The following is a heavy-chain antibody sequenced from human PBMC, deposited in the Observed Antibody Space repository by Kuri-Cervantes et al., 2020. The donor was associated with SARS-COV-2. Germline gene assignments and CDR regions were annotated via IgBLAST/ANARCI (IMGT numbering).Heavy chain of an antibody. V-gene: IGHV3-23*01. CDR1: GFTFSNYA. J-gene: IGHJ4*02. CDR2: ISGPGSST. D-gene: IGHD6-13*01. Sequence: GESLKISCAASGFTFSNYAMSWVRQAPGKGLEWVSAISGPGSSTHYADSVKGRFTISRDNPKNTMYLQMNSLRAEDTAVYYCAKDSASAGFDYWGQGTLVTVSS. CDR3: AKDSASAGFDY.